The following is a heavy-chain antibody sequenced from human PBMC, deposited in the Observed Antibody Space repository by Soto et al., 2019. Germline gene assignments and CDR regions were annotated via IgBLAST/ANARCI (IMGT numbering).Heavy chain of an antibody. Sequence: GGSLRLSCAASGFTFSSYAMHWVRQAPGKGLEWVAVISYDGSNKYYADSVKGRFTISRDNSKNTLYLQMNSLRAEDTAVYYCAREGGIVVVPAAKTTGRVDYWGQGTLVTVSS. D-gene: IGHD2-2*01. CDR3: AREGGIVVVPAAKTTGRVDY. CDR1: GFTFSSYA. CDR2: ISYDGSNK. J-gene: IGHJ4*02. V-gene: IGHV3-30-3*01.